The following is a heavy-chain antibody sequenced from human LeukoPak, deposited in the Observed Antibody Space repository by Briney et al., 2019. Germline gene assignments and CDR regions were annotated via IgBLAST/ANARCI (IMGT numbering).Heavy chain of an antibody. Sequence: SETLSLTCAVYGGSFSGYYWSWIRQPPGKGLEWIGEINHSGSTNYNPSLKSRVTISVDTSKNQFSLKLSSVTAADTAVYYCARRRLYGSGANWFDPWGQGTLVTVSS. CDR2: INHSGST. CDR3: ARRRLYGSGANWFDP. CDR1: GGSFSGYY. J-gene: IGHJ5*02. D-gene: IGHD3-10*01. V-gene: IGHV4-34*01.